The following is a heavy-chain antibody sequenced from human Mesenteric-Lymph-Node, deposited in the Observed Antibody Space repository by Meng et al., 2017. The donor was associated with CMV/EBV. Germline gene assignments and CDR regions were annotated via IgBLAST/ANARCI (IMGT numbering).Heavy chain of an antibody. CDR1: GFNFNIFP. D-gene: IGHD3-10*01. Sequence: GGSLRLSCAASGFNFNIFPMSWVRQAPGKGLEWVASIRHDGREQYYVDSVRGRFTISRDNAKNSLCLQTNSLRAEDTAVYYCARRRGSGSWDSWGQGTLVTVSS. CDR2: IRHDGREQ. V-gene: IGHV3-7*01. CDR3: ARRRGSGSWDS. J-gene: IGHJ4*02.